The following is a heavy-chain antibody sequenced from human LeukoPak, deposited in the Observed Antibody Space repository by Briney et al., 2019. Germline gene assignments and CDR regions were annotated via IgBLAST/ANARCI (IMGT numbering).Heavy chain of an antibody. D-gene: IGHD2-2*01. CDR2: ISSGGSIK. CDR1: GFTFSNYD. Sequence: PGGSLRLSCAASGFTFSNYDMNWVRQAPGKGLEWVSHISSGGSIKYYADSLKSRFTISRDNAKNSLYLQMNSLRAEDTAVYYCARRYCSSTDCLFDYWGQGTLVTVSS. J-gene: IGHJ4*02. CDR3: ARRYCSSTDCLFDY. V-gene: IGHV3-48*03.